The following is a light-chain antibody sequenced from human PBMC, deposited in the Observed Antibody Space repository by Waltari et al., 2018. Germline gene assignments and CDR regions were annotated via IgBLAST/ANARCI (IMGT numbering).Light chain of an antibody. Sequence: QSALTQPASVSGSPGKSITISCTGTSSDVGVHNYVSWYQQHPGKAPKLMIYAVNKRPSGVSDRFSGSRSGNTASLTISGLQAEDEADYYCSSYTTSNTWVFGGGTKLTVL. V-gene: IGLV2-14*03. CDR2: AVN. CDR1: SSDVGVHNY. CDR3: SSYTTSNTWV. J-gene: IGLJ3*02.